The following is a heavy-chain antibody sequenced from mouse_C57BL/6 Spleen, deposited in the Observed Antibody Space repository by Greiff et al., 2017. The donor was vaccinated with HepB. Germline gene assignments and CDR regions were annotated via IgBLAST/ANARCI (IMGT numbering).Heavy chain of an antibody. V-gene: IGHV5-17*01. CDR3: ARFSKNWYFDV. J-gene: IGHJ1*03. CDR1: GFTFSDYG. D-gene: IGHD2-5*01. CDR2: ISSGSSTI. Sequence: DVQLVESGGGLVKPGGSLKLSCAASGFTFSDYGMHWVRQAPEKGLEWVAYISSGSSTIYYADTVKGRFTISRDNAKNTLFLQMTSLRSEDTAMYYCARFSKNWYFDVWGTGTTVTVSS.